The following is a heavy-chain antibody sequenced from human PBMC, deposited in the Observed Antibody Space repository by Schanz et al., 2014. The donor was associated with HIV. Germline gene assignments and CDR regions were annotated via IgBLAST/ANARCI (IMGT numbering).Heavy chain of an antibody. CDR3: ARAYPGSPLGKTSYYFDY. CDR2: ISYSGTNT. J-gene: IGHJ4*02. V-gene: IGHV3-23*01. CDR1: GFTFGSFA. D-gene: IGHD3-10*01. Sequence: EVQLLESGGGLVQPGKSLRLSCAASGFTFGSFAITWVRQPPGKGLEWVSTISYSGTNTYYSDSVKGRFTISRDNSNNVLFLHMPTLRAEDTATYYCARAYPGSPLGKTSYYFDYWGQGTLVTVSS.